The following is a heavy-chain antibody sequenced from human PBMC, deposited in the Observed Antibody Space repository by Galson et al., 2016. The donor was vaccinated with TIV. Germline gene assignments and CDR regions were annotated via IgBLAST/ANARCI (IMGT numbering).Heavy chain of an antibody. Sequence: TLSLTCSVFGGSISNSDNSWTWIRQPPGKGLEWLGSVYYSGSTIYSPSLRGRVTISVERSKNQFSVNLNSLTAADTAVYYCARVSLPSYYAVDVWGQGTTVTVSS. CDR3: ARVSLPSYYAVDV. CDR2: VYYSGST. V-gene: IGHV4-30-4*01. J-gene: IGHJ6*02. D-gene: IGHD3-16*01. CDR1: GGSISNSDNS.